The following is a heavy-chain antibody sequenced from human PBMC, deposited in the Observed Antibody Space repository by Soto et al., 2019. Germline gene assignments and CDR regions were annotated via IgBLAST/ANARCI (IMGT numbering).Heavy chain of an antibody. CDR1: GYTFTSYG. Sequence: ASVKVSCKASGYTFTSYGISWVRQAPGQGLEWMGWISAYNGNTNYAQKLQGRVTMTTDTSTSTAYMELRSLRSDDTAVYYCASIRVFTEAVVNDAFDIWGQGTMVTVSS. J-gene: IGHJ3*02. CDR3: ASIRVFTEAVVNDAFDI. CDR2: ISAYNGNT. D-gene: IGHD3-22*01. V-gene: IGHV1-18*04.